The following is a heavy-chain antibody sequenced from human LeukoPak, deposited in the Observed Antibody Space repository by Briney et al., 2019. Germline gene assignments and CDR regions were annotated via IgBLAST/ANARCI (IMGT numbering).Heavy chain of an antibody. CDR3: ATSAYGDGVY. CDR1: GYSFTSYW. V-gene: IGHV5-10-1*01. J-gene: IGHJ4*02. CDR2: IDPSDSYT. D-gene: IGHD4-17*01. Sequence: GESLRISCKGSGYSFTSYWISWVRQMPGKGLEWMGRIDPSDSYTNYSPSFQGHVTISAGKSISTAYLQWSSLKASDTAVYYCATSAYGDGVYWGQGTLVTVSS.